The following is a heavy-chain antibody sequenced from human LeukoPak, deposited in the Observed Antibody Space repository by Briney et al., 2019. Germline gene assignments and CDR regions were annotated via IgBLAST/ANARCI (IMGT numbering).Heavy chain of an antibody. D-gene: IGHD6-19*01. CDR1: GYIFITYY. Sequence: ASVKVSCKASGYIFITYYIHWVRQAPGQGLEWMGIINPSVGTTTYAQKFQGRVSMTRDMSTNTVYMELSSLRSEDTAVYYCARVYSSGWFHGTYYFDYWGQGTLVTVSS. J-gene: IGHJ4*02. V-gene: IGHV1-46*01. CDR3: ARVYSSGWFHGTYYFDY. CDR2: INPSVGTT.